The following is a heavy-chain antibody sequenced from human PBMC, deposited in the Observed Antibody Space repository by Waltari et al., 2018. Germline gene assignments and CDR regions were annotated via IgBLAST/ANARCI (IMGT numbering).Heavy chain of an antibody. V-gene: IGHV4-38-2*02. D-gene: IGHD3-16*01. CDR3: ARDEMATVTYGRNYYYYHGIDV. CDR2: MSQSGGT. CDR1: GYSISSVLY. Sequence: QVLLQESGTGLVNPSAPLSLTCAVSGYSISSVLYWGWIRHPPGKGLERIGSMSQSGGTYYNPSLESRVTILLDTSKNQFSLKVRSVTAADTAVYYCARDEMATVTYGRNYYYYHGIDVWGQGTTVTVSS. J-gene: IGHJ6*02.